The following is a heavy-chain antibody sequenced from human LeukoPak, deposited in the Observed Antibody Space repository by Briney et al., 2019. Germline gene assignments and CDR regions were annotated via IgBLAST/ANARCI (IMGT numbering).Heavy chain of an antibody. J-gene: IGHJ4*02. Sequence: ASVKVSCKASGYTFTSYYMHWVRQAPGQGLEWMGIINPSGGSTSYAQKFQGRVTMTRDTSTSIVYMELSSLRSEDTAVYYCARDGGAAAGSPPEDYWGQGTLVTVSS. V-gene: IGHV1-46*01. CDR3: ARDGGAAAGSPPEDY. D-gene: IGHD6-13*01. CDR2: INPSGGST. CDR1: GYTFTSYY.